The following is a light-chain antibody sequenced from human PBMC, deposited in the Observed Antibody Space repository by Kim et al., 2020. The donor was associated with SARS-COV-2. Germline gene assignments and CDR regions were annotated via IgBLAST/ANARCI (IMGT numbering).Light chain of an antibody. J-gene: IGLJ3*02. V-gene: IGLV1-44*01. CDR2: RND. CDR1: RSNVGRNY. CDR3: EAWDESLNGPV. Sequence: GRQVTIPCSGGRSNVGRNYVYWFQHLPGTAPKVIIERNDQRPSGVPARFSGSKSGTSASLAISGLQPEDDADYYCEAWDESLNGPVFGGGTQLTVL.